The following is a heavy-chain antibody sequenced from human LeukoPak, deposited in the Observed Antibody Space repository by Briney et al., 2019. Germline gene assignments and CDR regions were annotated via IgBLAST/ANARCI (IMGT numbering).Heavy chain of an antibody. CDR1: GGTFNSYA. V-gene: IGHV1-69*04. CDR3: ARDPGYYDVSGYYHYYFDY. J-gene: IGHJ4*02. Sequence: SVKVSCKASGGTFNSYAISWVRQAPGQGLEWMGRIIPILAIANYTQKFRGRVTITADKSTSTAYMELSSLRSEDTAVYYCARDPGYYDVSGYYHYYFDYWGQGTLVTVSS. CDR2: IIPILAIA. D-gene: IGHD3-22*01.